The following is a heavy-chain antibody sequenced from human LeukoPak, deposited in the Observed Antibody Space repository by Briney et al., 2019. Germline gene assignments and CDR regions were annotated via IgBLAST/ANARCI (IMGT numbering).Heavy chain of an antibody. D-gene: IGHD3-10*01. V-gene: IGHV1-69*05. CDR2: IIPIFGTA. CDR3: ARDRAKTMVRGVMRAFDI. CDR1: GYTFTSYD. Sequence: GASVKVSCKASGYTFTSYDINWVRQATGQGLEWMGGIIPIFGTANYAQKFQGRVTITTDESTSTAYMELSSLRSEDTAVYYCARDRAKTMVRGVMRAFDIWGQGTMVTVSS. J-gene: IGHJ3*02.